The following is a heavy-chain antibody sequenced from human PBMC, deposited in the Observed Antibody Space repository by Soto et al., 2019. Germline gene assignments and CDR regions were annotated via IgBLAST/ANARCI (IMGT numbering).Heavy chain of an antibody. D-gene: IGHD1-7*01. CDR1: GFTFSSYA. Sequence: EVQLLESGGGLVQPGGSLRLSCAASGFTFSSYAMSWVRQAPGKGLEWVSSVSGSSGSKSYADSVKGRFTISRDNSKSTVYLQMNSLRAEDTAVYFCAKDWCSGTTCYCLENWGLGTLVTVSS. CDR2: VSGSSGSK. J-gene: IGHJ4*02. CDR3: AKDWCSGTTCYCLEN. V-gene: IGHV3-23*01.